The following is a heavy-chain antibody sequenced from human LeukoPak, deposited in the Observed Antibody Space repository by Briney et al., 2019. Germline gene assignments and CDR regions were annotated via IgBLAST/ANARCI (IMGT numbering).Heavy chain of an antibody. V-gene: IGHV3-74*01. CDR1: GFTFSNYW. CDR3: AKDRDRQYFDY. Sequence: GGSLRLSCAASGFTFSNYWMHWVRQAPGKGLVWVSRINNDGSGTNYADSVKGRFTISRDNSKNTLYLQMNSPRAEDTAVYYCAKDRDRQYFDYWGQGTLVTVSS. CDR2: INNDGSGT. J-gene: IGHJ4*02. D-gene: IGHD3-10*01.